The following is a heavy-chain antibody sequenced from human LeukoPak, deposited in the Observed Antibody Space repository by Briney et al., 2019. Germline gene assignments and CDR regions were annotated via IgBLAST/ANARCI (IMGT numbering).Heavy chain of an antibody. V-gene: IGHV3-74*01. J-gene: IGHJ4*02. Sequence: GGSLRLSCAASGFTFSSYAMSWVRQAPGKGLVWVSRISSDGISTAYADSVKGRFTLSGDNAKNTLYLQMNSLRADDTAVYYCARSLKEWGQGTLVTVSS. CDR3: ARSLKE. CDR2: ISSDGIST. CDR1: GFTFSSYA.